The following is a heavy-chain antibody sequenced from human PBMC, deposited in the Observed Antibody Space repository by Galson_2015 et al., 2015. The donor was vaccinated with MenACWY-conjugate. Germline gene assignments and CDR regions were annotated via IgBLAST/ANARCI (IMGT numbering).Heavy chain of an antibody. D-gene: IGHD1-26*01. CDR1: GYSFTNYW. CDR3: ARHPPGGRGMDV. J-gene: IGHJ6*02. CDR2: IDPHNSNT. Sequence: QSGAEVKKPGESLKISCKGSGYSFTNYWIGWVRQMPRRGLEWMGLIDPHNSNTRYSPSFQGQVTISADESISTASLQWSSLKASDTAMYYCARHPPGGRGMDVWGRGTTVTVSS. V-gene: IGHV5-51*01.